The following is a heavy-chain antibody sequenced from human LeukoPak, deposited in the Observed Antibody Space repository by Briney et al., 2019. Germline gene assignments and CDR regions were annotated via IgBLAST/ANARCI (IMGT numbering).Heavy chain of an antibody. D-gene: IGHD6-25*01. CDR1: GYTFTSYG. CDR3: ARITSYGQRYYYYMDV. J-gene: IGHJ6*03. Sequence: ASVKVSCKASGYTFTSYGISWVRQAPGQGLEWMGWISAYNGNTNYAQKLQGRVTMTTDTSTSTAYMELRSLRSDDTAVYYCARITSYGQRYYYYMDVWGKGTTVTVSS. CDR2: ISAYNGNT. V-gene: IGHV1-18*01.